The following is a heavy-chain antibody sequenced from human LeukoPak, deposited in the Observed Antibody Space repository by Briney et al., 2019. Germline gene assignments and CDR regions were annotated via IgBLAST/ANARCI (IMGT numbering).Heavy chain of an antibody. J-gene: IGHJ4*02. CDR1: GGSISSYY. V-gene: IGHV4-59*08. D-gene: IGHD4-11*01. CDR3: ARQDSNYGGDCFDY. Sequence: SETLSLTCTVSGGSISSYYWSWIRQPPGKGLEWIGYIYYSGSTNYNPSLKSRVTISVDTSKNQFSLKLSSVTAADTAVYYCARQDSNYGGDCFDYWGQGTLVTVSS. CDR2: IYYSGST.